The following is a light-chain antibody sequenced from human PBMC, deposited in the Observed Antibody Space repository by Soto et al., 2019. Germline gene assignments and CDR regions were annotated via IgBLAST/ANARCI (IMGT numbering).Light chain of an antibody. V-gene: IGKV3-15*01. Sequence: EIVMTQSPATLSVSPGERATLSCRASQSVSSNLVWYQQKPGQAPRLVIYAASTMATGIPARFSGSGSGTEFTLTISSLQSEDFAVYYCQQYDNWPPYTFGQGTKLEIK. J-gene: IGKJ2*01. CDR1: QSVSSN. CDR2: AAS. CDR3: QQYDNWPPYT.